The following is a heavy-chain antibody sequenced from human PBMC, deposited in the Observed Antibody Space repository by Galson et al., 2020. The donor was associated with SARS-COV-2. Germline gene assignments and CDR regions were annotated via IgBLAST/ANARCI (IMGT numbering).Heavy chain of an antibody. CDR1: GFTFSSHW. J-gene: IGHJ4*02. CDR2: LYSEGSSK. Sequence: GGSLRLSCAASGFTFSSHWMHWGRQAPGKGLVWVSRLYSEGSSKSYADSVKGRFPIPGANAKNTLYLQMNSLRAEDTAVYYCARGDMGNDYFDYWGQGTLVTVSS. V-gene: IGHV3-74*01. D-gene: IGHD7-27*01. CDR3: ARGDMGNDYFDY.